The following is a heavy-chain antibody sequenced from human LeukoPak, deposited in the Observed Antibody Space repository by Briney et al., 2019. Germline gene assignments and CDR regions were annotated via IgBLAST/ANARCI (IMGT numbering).Heavy chain of an antibody. CDR2: IYYSGST. D-gene: IGHD5-24*01. Sequence: PSETLSLTCTVSGGSISSYYWSWIRQLPGKGLEWIGYIYYSGSTNYNASLKTRVTMSVDTSKNHLSLKLSSVTAADTAVYYCARDSDGYKFDYWGQGTLVTVSS. J-gene: IGHJ4*02. CDR1: GGSISSYY. V-gene: IGHV4-59*01. CDR3: ARDSDGYKFDY.